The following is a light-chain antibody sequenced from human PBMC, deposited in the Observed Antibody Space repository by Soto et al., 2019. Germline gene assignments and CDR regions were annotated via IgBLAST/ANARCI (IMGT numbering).Light chain of an antibody. Sequence: QSALTQPASVSGSPGQSITISCTGTSSDIGGYNYVSWYQQIPGKVPKLIIYDVSNRPSGVSDRFSGSKSCNAASLTISGLQSEDEADYDCSSYTSSSTLYVFGTGIKLTVL. J-gene: IGLJ1*01. CDR3: SSYTSSSTLYV. V-gene: IGLV2-14*03. CDR1: SSDIGGYNY. CDR2: DVS.